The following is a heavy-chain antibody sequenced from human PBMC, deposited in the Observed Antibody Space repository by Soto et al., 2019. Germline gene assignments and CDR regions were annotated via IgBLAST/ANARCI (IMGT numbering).Heavy chain of an antibody. Sequence: VQLVESGGALVQPGGSLRLSCAASGFTFRDHHMDWVRQAPGKGLEWVGRVKNKDNKYITEYASSVKGRFTISRDDSKTSLYLQMDSLNTEDTAVYYCLRGAGTPPFAYWGHGTLVTVSS. CDR1: GFTFRDHH. V-gene: IGHV3-72*01. J-gene: IGHJ4*01. D-gene: IGHD1-1*01. CDR3: LRGAGTPPFAY. CDR2: VKNKDNKYIT.